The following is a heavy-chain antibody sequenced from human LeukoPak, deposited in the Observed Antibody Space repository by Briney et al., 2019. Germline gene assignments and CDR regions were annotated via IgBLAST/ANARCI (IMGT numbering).Heavy chain of an antibody. V-gene: IGHV1-69*13. CDR1: GGTFSSYA. D-gene: IGHD6-13*01. Sequence: SVKVSCKASGGTFSSYAISWVRQAPGQGLEWMGGIIPIFGIANYAQKFQGRVAITADESTSTAYMELSSLRSEDTAVYYCARAYSSNWYPNAFDIWGQGTMVTVSS. J-gene: IGHJ3*02. CDR2: IIPIFGIA. CDR3: ARAYSSNWYPNAFDI.